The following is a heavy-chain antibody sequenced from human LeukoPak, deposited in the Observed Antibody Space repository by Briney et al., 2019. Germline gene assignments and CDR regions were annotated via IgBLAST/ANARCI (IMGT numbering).Heavy chain of an antibody. J-gene: IGHJ6*02. CDR2: RYHDGRR. V-gene: IGHV4-4*02. D-gene: IGHD6-13*01. Sequence: SETLSLTCAVSGDSIRSDSWWIWVRQAPGKGLEWIGERYHDGRRTYNPSLKRRVSISLDESENQFSLELTSVTAADTGVYFCAREKGYLMEVDVWGQGTTVTVSS. CDR1: GDSIRSDSW. CDR3: AREKGYLMEVDV.